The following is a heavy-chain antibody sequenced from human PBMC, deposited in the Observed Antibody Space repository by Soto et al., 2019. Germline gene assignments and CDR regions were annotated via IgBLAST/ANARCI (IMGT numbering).Heavy chain of an antibody. CDR2: IKQDGSEK. V-gene: IGHV3-7*03. D-gene: IGHD5-18*01. CDR1: GFTFSSYW. Sequence: GGSLRLSCAASGFTFSSYWMSWVRQAPGKGLEWVANIKQDGSEKYYVDSVKGRFTISRDNAKNSLYLQMNSLRAEDTAVYYCARDGGFRDTAMVPNDYWGQGTLVTVSS. J-gene: IGHJ4*02. CDR3: ARDGGFRDTAMVPNDY.